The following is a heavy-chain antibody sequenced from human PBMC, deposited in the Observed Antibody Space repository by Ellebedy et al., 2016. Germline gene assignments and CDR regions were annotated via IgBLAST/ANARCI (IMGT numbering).Heavy chain of an antibody. CDR3: ARGGMTTVTTIGLGAFDI. CDR2: INPNSGGT. CDR1: GYTFTGYY. J-gene: IGHJ3*02. D-gene: IGHD4-17*01. Sequence: ASVKVSXKASGYTFTGYYMHWVRQAPGQGLEWMGWINPNSGGTNYAQKFQGWVTMTRDTSISTAYMELSRLRSDDTAVYYCARGGMTTVTTIGLGAFDIWGQGTMVTVSS. V-gene: IGHV1-2*04.